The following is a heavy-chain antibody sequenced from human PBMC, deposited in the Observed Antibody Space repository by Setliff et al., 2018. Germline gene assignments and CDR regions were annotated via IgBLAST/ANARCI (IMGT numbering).Heavy chain of an antibody. Sequence: ASVKVSCKASGYTFSTYGIAWVRQAPGQGLEWMGWISPYNGNTNYVQKLQGRVTMTTDTSTSTAYMELRSLRSDDTAVYYCARDYGASDGFDIWGQGTMVTVSS. V-gene: IGHV1-18*01. CDR2: ISPYNGNT. CDR3: ARDYGASDGFDI. CDR1: GYTFSTYG. J-gene: IGHJ3*02. D-gene: IGHD4-17*01.